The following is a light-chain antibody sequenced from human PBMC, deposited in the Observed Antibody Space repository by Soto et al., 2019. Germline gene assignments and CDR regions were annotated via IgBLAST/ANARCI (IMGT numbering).Light chain of an antibody. CDR2: KAS. CDR1: QTISSW. CDR3: QKLNAYPPWT. Sequence: DIQMSQSPSTLSGSVGDRVTITCRASQTISSWLAWYQQKPGKAPKLLIYKASTLKSGVPSRFSGSGSGTEFTLTISSLQPDDFATYYCQKLNAYPPWTFGQGTKVDI. J-gene: IGKJ1*01. V-gene: IGKV1-5*03.